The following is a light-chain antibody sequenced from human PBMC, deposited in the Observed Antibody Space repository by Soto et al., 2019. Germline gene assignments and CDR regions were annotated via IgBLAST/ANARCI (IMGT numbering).Light chain of an antibody. J-gene: IGLJ1*01. CDR1: SSDVGAYNY. Sequence: QSVLTQPASVSGSPGQSITISCTGTSSDVGAYNYVSWYQHHPGKAPKLMIYDVSYRPSGVPDRFSGSKSGNTASLTISGLQAEDEADYYCGSYTSSSTLVFGTGTKVTVL. V-gene: IGLV2-14*01. CDR2: DVS. CDR3: GSYTSSSTLV.